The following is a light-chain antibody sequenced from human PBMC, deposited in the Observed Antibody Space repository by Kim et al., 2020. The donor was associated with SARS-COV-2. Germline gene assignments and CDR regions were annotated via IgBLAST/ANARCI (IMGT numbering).Light chain of an antibody. CDR1: SLRNYY. J-gene: IGLJ2*01. V-gene: IGLV3-19*01. Sequence: ALGQTVRITCRGYSLRNYYASWYQQKPGQAAALVFYGKDSRPSGVPDRISGSSSGDSASLTITGAQAEDEADYHCNSRDSSGNHLIFGGGTQLTVL. CDR2: GKD. CDR3: NSRDSSGNHLI.